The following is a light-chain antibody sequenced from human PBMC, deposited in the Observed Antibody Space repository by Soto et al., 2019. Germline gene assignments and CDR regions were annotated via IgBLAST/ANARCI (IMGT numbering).Light chain of an antibody. CDR3: QQSHRTPPT. J-gene: IGKJ1*01. V-gene: IGKV1-39*01. Sequence: DIQMTQSPSSLSASVGDRVTITCRASQSISSDLNWYQQKPGKDPKLLIYAASSLHSGIPSRFSGSGSGTDFTLTISSLQPEDFATYYCQQSHRTPPTFGQGTKVDIK. CDR1: QSISSD. CDR2: AAS.